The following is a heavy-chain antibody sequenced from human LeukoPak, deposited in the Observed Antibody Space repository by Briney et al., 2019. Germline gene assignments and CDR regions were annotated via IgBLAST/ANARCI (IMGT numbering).Heavy chain of an antibody. D-gene: IGHD6-19*01. CDR2: IYSGGST. CDR3: AREAVAGPNWFDP. CDR1: GXTVSSNY. V-gene: IGHV3-53*01. Sequence: GGSLRLSCAASGXTVSSNYMSWVRQAPGKGQEWVSVIYSGGSTYYADSVKGRFTISRDNSNNTLYLQMNSLRAEDTAVYYCAREAVAGPNWFDPWGQGTLVTVSS. J-gene: IGHJ5*02.